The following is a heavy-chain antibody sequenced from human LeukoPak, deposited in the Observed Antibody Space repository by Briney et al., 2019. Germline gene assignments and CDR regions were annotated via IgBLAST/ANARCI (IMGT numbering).Heavy chain of an antibody. J-gene: IGHJ5*02. CDR2: IYTSGST. D-gene: IGHD3-9*01. CDR3: ARVPDILTNNWFDP. V-gene: IGHV4-4*07. Sequence: PSETLSLTCTVSGGSISSYYWSWIRQPAGKGLEWIGRIYTSGSTNYNPSLKSRVTMSVDTSKNQFSLKLSSVTAADTAVYYCARVPDILTNNWFDPWGQGTLVTVSS. CDR1: GGSISSYY.